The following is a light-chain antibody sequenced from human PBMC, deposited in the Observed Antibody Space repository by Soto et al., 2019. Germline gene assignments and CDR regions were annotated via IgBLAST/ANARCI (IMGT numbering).Light chain of an antibody. Sequence: DIQMTQSPSILSASVGDRVTMRFGASQSIRSWLAWYQQKPGKAPKLLIYDAYSLESGVPSRFSGRRSGTEFTLTIAGLQPEDFATYYCQQYESYSPLTFGGGTRWIS. V-gene: IGKV1-5*01. CDR2: DAY. CDR3: QQYESYSPLT. J-gene: IGKJ4*01. CDR1: QSIRSW.